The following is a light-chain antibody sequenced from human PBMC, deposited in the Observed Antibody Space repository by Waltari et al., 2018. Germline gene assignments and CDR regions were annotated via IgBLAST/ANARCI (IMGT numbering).Light chain of an antibody. V-gene: IGLV2-14*03. CDR2: DVS. CDR1: SSDVVSYNS. J-gene: IGLJ3*02. Sequence: QSALTQPASVSGSPGQSITISCTGTSSDVVSYNSVSWYQDHPGQGPKVIIYDVSDRPSGVSARFSGSKSGNTASLTISGLQAEDEADYYCSSQSSDNVVLFGGGTKVTVL. CDR3: SSQSSDNVVL.